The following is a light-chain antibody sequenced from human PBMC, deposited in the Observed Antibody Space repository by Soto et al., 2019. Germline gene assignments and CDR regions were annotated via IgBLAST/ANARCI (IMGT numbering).Light chain of an antibody. CDR2: AAS. CDR1: QSISTY. CDR3: QQSYRTPIN. V-gene: IGKV1-39*01. J-gene: IGKJ5*01. Sequence: IQLTQSPSPLSASVVDIVDINFLASQSISTYLNWYQPKPGKAPKVLIYAASNLQSGVPPRFSGSGSGTDFTLTISSLQPEDVATYFCQQSYRTPINCGQGTRREIK.